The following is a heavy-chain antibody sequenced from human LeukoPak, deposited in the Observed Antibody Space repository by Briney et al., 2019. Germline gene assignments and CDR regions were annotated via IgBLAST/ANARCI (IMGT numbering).Heavy chain of an antibody. CDR3: ARVWEYGSGSFHDAFDI. D-gene: IGHD3-10*01. J-gene: IGHJ3*02. V-gene: IGHV4-39*07. Sequence: PSETLSLTCTVSGGSISSSSYYWGWIRQPPGKGLEWIGSIYYSGSTYYNPSLKSRVTISVDTSKNQFSLKLSSVTAADTAVYYCARVWEYGSGSFHDAFDIWGQGTMVTVSS. CDR2: IYYSGST. CDR1: GGSISSSSYY.